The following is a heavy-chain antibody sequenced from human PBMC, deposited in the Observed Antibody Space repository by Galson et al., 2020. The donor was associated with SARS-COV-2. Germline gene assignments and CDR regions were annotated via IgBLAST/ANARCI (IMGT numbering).Heavy chain of an antibody. CDR1: GFTFSSYW. V-gene: IGHV3-74*01. CDR2: IYSEGSST. D-gene: IGHD4-17*01. CDR3: ARHPTPYGEDGSDY. Sequence: ALHGESLKISCAASGFTFSSYWMHWVRQAPGKGLVWVSRIYSEGSSTSYADSVKGRFTISGDNAKNTLYLQMNSLRAEDTAVYYCARHPTPYGEDGSDYWGQGTLVTVSS. J-gene: IGHJ4*02.